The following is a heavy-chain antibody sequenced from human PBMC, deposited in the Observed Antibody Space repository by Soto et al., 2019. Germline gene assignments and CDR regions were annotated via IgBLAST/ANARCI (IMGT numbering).Heavy chain of an antibody. J-gene: IGHJ4*02. Sequence: SETLSLTCTVSGGSISSSSYYWGWIRQPPGKGLEWIGSIYYSGSTYYNPSLKSRVTISVDTSKNQFSLKLSSVTAADTAVYYCARSDSAATPQNYWGQGTLVTVSS. CDR1: GGSISSSSYY. D-gene: IGHD2-15*01. CDR2: IYYSGST. V-gene: IGHV4-39*01. CDR3: ARSDSAATPQNY.